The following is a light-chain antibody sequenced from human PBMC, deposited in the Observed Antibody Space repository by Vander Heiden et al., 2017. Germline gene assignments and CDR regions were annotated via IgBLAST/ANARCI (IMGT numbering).Light chain of an antibody. J-gene: IGKJ2*01. V-gene: IGKV2-30*01. CDR1: QSLVYSDGNTY. CDR3: LQYTHWRFT. Sequence: DIVMTQSPLSLPVTLGQPASISCRSSQSLVYSDGNTYLNWFQQRPGQSPRRLIYGLSMRSSGVPDRFSGSGSGTDFTLKSSRVAAEDVGIYYCLQYTHWRFTFGQGTKLEIK. CDR2: GLS.